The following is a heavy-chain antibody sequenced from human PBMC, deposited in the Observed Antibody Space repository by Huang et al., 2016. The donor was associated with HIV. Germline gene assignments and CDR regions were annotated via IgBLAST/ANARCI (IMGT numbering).Heavy chain of an antibody. D-gene: IGHD3-3*01. CDR3: ARVMWGHSWSGGNWFDP. CDR1: GGSLTSDGYY. Sequence: QVQLQESGLGLVKPSQTLSLTFTVSGGSLTSDGYYWSWIRQPPGKGPEWIGQIYYSGNTHYNPSLNSRLTISLDTSKNQFSLNLSSVTAADTAVYYCARVMWGHSWSGGNWFDPWGQGTQVTVSS. CDR2: IYYSGNT. J-gene: IGHJ5*02. V-gene: IGHV4-30-4*01.